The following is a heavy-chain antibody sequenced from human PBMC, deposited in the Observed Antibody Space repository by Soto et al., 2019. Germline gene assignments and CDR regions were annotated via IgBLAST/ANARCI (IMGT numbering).Heavy chain of an antibody. V-gene: IGHV1-69*13. D-gene: IGHD3-22*01. J-gene: IGHJ5*02. CDR1: GGTFSSYA. CDR3: ARDPPYYYDSRRLDGGRDWFDP. CDR2: IIPIFGTA. Sequence: SVKVSCKASGGTFSSYAISWVRQAPGQGLEWMGGIIPIFGTANYAQKFQGRVTITADESTSTAYIELSSLRSEDTAVYYCARDPPYYYDSRRLDGGRDWFDPWGQGTLVTVSS.